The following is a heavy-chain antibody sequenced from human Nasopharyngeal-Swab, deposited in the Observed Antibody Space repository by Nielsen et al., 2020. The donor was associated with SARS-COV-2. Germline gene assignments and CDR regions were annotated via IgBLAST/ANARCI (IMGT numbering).Heavy chain of an antibody. D-gene: IGHD1-1*01. CDR3: ARVGTTGTTAFDY. V-gene: IGHV1-46*01. CDR2: INPSGGST. Sequence: WVRQAPGQGLEWMGIINPSGGSTSYAQKFQGRVTMTRDTSTSTVYMELSSLRSEDTAVYYCARVGTTGTTAFDYWGQGTLVTVSS. J-gene: IGHJ4*02.